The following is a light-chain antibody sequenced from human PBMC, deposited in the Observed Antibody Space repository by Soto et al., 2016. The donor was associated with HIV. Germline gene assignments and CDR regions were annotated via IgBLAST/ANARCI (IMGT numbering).Light chain of an antibody. CDR1: QSISSY. CDR3: HQTYNTPYT. CDR2: GAS. Sequence: DIQMTQSPSSLSASVGDRVTITCRASQSISSYLNWYQQIPGKAPNLLIYGASSLQTGVPSRFSGSGSGTDFTLTISSLQPEDIATYFCHQTYNTPYTFGQGPSWRS. V-gene: IGKV1-39*01. J-gene: IGKJ2*01.